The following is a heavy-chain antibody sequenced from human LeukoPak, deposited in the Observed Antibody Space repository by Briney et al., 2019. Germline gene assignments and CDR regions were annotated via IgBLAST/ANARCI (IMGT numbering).Heavy chain of an antibody. CDR2: IKQDGSEK. J-gene: IGHJ3*02. Sequence: GGSLRLSCAASGFTFSSYWMSWVRQAPGKGLEWVANIKQDGSEKYYVDSVKGRFTISRDNAKNSLYLQMNSLGAEDTAVYYCARPAATYAFDIWGQGTMVTVSS. D-gene: IGHD6-13*01. CDR1: GFTFSSYW. CDR3: ARPAATYAFDI. V-gene: IGHV3-7*01.